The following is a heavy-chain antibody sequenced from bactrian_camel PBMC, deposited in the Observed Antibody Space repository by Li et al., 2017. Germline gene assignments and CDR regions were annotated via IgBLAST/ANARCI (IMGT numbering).Heavy chain of an antibody. D-gene: IGHD6*01. V-gene: IGHV3S55*01. J-gene: IGHJ6*01. CDR3: VRPGENGGTFGY. CDR2: IGGDRRI. Sequence: VQLVESGGGSVQAGGSLKLSCAASGDTDGVYCMGWFRQRPGEEREEVAAIGGDRRIFYTASVKGRFTISRDNAKNTVYLQMNSLKPEYTAVYYCVRPGENGGTFGYWGQGTQVTVS. CDR1: GDTDGVYC.